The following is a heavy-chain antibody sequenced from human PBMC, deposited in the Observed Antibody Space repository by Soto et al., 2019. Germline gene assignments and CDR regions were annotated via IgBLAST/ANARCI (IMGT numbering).Heavy chain of an antibody. V-gene: IGHV3-23*01. D-gene: IGHD1-26*01. CDR3: AKDFSGSYYRGEYYFDY. CDR1: GFTFSSYA. CDR2: ISGSGGST. Sequence: QLGGSLRLSCAASGFTFSSYAMSWVRQAPGKGLEWVSAISGSGGSTYYADSVKGRFTISRDNSKNTLYLQMNSLRAEDTAVYYCAKDFSGSYYRGEYYFDYWGQGTLVTVSS. J-gene: IGHJ4*02.